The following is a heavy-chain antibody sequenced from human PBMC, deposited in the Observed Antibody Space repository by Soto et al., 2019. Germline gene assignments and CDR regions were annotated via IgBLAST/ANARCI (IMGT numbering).Heavy chain of an antibody. CDR3: TRALGSYSFDY. J-gene: IGHJ4*02. V-gene: IGHV6-1*01. CDR1: GDSVSSNSAA. D-gene: IGHD2-15*01. Sequence: QVQLQQSGPGLVTPSQTLSLTCAISGDSVSSNSAAWYWIRQSPSRGLEWLGGTYYRSGWHNEYAVSVKGRITLNPDTSKTQFSLQLNSVTPEDTAVYYCTRALGSYSFDYWGQGTLVTVSS. CDR2: TYYRSGWHN.